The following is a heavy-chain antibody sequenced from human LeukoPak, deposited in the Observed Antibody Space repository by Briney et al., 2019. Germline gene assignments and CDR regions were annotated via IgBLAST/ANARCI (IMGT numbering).Heavy chain of an antibody. V-gene: IGHV3-7*01. D-gene: IGHD1-26*01. CDR2: IKYDGSGK. J-gene: IGHJ4*02. Sequence: PGGSPRLSCAASGFTLSRMSWVRQAPGKGLEWVANIKYDGSGKYYADSVKGRFTISRDDAKNSLYLEMNRLRVEDTAVYYCARDLFSGSYQEDFWGQGTLVTVSS. CDR1: GFTLSR. CDR3: ARDLFSGSYQEDF.